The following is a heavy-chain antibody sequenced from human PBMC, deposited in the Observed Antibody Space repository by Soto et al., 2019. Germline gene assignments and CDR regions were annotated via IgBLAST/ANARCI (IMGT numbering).Heavy chain of an antibody. CDR1: GFTFSSYS. Sequence: EVQLVESGGGLVKPGGSLRLSCAASGFTFSSYSMNWVRQAPGKGLEWVSSISSSSSYIYYADSVKGRFTISRDNAKNSLYLQMNSLRAEDTAVYYCARKISYGSKDDAFDIWGQGTMVTVSS. D-gene: IGHD3-10*01. J-gene: IGHJ3*02. CDR3: ARKISYGSKDDAFDI. CDR2: ISSSSSYI. V-gene: IGHV3-21*01.